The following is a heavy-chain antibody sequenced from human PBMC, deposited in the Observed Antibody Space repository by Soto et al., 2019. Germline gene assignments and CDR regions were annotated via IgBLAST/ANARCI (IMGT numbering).Heavy chain of an antibody. V-gene: IGHV4-39*01. CDR1: GCSISSSSYY. CDR2: IYYSGST. Sequence: QLQLQESGPGLVKPSETLSLTCTVSGCSISSSSYYWGWIRQPPGKGLEWIGSIYYSGSTYYNPSLKSRVTISVDTSKNQFSLKLSSVTAADTAVYYCARLEWSFFDYWGQGTLVTVSS. D-gene: IGHD3-3*01. CDR3: ARLEWSFFDY. J-gene: IGHJ4*02.